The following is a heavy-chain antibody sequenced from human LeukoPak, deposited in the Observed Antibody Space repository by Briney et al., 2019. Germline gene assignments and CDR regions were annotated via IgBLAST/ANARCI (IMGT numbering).Heavy chain of an antibody. D-gene: IGHD2-21*01. CDR2: IYSGGST. Sequence: WVSVIYSGGSTYYADSVKGRSTTSRDNSKNTLYLQMNSLRAVDTAEYDCAGGPMRIHGPHWGQGTLVTVAS. J-gene: IGHJ1*01. V-gene: IGHV3-53*01. CDR3: AGGPMRIHGPH.